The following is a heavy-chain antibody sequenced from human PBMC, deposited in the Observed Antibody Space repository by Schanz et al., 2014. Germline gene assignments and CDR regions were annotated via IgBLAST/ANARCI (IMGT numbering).Heavy chain of an antibody. Sequence: VQLVESGGGVVQPGRSLRLSCAASGFTVNNYAMNWVRQAPGRGLEWVSGITRQGTTYYGDFVRGRFSISRDLSSNTLYLQMNSLRADDSAIYYCAKDHPSSGWPAFDVWGQGTQVTVSS. CDR1: GFTVNNYA. CDR3: AKDHPSSGWPAFDV. J-gene: IGHJ4*02. CDR2: ITRQGTT. V-gene: IGHV3-23*04. D-gene: IGHD6-19*01.